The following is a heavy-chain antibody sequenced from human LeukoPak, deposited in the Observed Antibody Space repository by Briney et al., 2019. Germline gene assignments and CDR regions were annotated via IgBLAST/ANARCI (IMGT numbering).Heavy chain of an antibody. D-gene: IGHD6-13*01. CDR3: ARDPGIAAAGDYYYYGMDV. V-gene: IGHV1-18*04. CDR1: GYTFTSYG. CDR2: NSAYNGNT. Sequence: ASVKVSCKASGYTFTSYGISWVRQAPGQGLEWMGWNSAYNGNTNYAQKLQGRVTMTTDTSTSTAYMELRSLRSDDTAVYYCARDPGIAAAGDYYYYGMDVWGKGTTVTVSS. J-gene: IGHJ6*04.